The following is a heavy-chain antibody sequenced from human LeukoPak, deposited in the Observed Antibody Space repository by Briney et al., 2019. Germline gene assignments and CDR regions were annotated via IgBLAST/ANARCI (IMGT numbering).Heavy chain of an antibody. D-gene: IGHD2-21*02. Sequence: ASVKVSCKVSGYTFTDYYMHWVQQAPGKGLEWMGLVDPEDGETIYAEKFQGRVTITAGTSTDTAYMELSSLRSEDTAVYYCATDGERYCGGDCYSTLNAFDIWGQGTMVTVSS. J-gene: IGHJ3*02. CDR2: VDPEDGET. V-gene: IGHV1-69-2*01. CDR1: GYTFTDYY. CDR3: ATDGERYCGGDCYSTLNAFDI.